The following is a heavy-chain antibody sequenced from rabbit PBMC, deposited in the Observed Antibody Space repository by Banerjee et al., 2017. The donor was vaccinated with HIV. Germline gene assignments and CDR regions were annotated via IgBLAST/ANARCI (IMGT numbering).Heavy chain of an antibody. CDR2: INTSSGNT. CDR1: GFSFSNKYV. CDR3: GRDYTGYVVYDGALDL. J-gene: IGHJ4*01. Sequence: QEQLEESGGDLVKPEGSLTLTCTASGFSFSNKYVMCWVRQAPGKGLEWIACINTSSGNTVYASWVKGRFTISRDNAQNTVSLQLNSLTAADTATYVCGRDYTGYVVYDGALDLWG. D-gene: IGHD7-1*01. V-gene: IGHV1S45*01.